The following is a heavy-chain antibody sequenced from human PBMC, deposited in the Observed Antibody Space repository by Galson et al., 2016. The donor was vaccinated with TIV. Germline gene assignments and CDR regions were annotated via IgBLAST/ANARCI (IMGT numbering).Heavy chain of an antibody. V-gene: IGHV3-74*01. Sequence: SLRLSCAASGFTFGSYWMHWVRQAPGKGLMWVSRISYDGSDKIYTDSVKGRFTISRDNAKSSLYLEMNNLRAEDTAVYYCTRGGEYHCDHWGQGALVTVSS. D-gene: IGHD2/OR15-2a*01. CDR3: TRGGEYHCDH. CDR2: ISYDGSDK. CDR1: GFTFGSYW. J-gene: IGHJ5*02.